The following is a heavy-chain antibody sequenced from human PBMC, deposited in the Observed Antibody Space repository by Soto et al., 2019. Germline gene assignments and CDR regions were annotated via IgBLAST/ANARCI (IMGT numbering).Heavy chain of an antibody. CDR3: ARVLTGTTPYYYYYYYMDV. Sequence: GGSLRLSCAASGFTFSSYWMSWVRQAPGKGLEWVANIKQDGSEKYYVDSVKGRFTISRDNAKNSLYLQMNSLRAEDTAVYYCARVLTGTTPYYYYYYYMDVWGKGTTVTVSS. D-gene: IGHD1-20*01. J-gene: IGHJ6*03. V-gene: IGHV3-7*01. CDR2: IKQDGSEK. CDR1: GFTFSSYW.